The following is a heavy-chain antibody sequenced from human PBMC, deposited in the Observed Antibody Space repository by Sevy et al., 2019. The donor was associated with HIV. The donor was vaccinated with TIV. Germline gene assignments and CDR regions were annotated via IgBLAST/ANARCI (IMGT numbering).Heavy chain of an antibody. J-gene: IGHJ4*02. CDR2: IIPIFGTA. D-gene: IGHD4-17*01. CDR3: AREGRGTTMYFDY. CDR1: GGTFSSYA. Sequence: ASVKVSCKASGGTFSSYAISWVRQAPGQGLEWMGGIIPIFGTANYAQKFQGRVTITADKSRSTAYMELSSLRSEDTAVYYCAREGRGTTMYFDYWGQGTLVTVSS. V-gene: IGHV1-69*06.